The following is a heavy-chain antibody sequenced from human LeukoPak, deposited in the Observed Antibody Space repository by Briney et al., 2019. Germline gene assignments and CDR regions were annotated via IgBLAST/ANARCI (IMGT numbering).Heavy chain of an antibody. CDR1: GYTFTSYD. V-gene: IGHV1-8*01. J-gene: IGHJ6*02. D-gene: IGHD1-1*01. CDR2: MNPNSGNT. CDR3: ARGLGWALTTELLDYYGMDV. Sequence: ASVKVSCKASGYTFTSYDINWVRQATGQGLEWMGWMNPNSGNTGYAQKFQGRVTMTRNTSISTAYMELSSLRSEDTAVYYCARGLGWALTTELLDYYGMDVWGQGATVTVSS.